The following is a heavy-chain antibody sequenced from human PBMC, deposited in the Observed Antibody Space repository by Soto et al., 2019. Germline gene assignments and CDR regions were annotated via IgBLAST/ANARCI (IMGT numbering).Heavy chain of an antibody. D-gene: IGHD6-13*01. V-gene: IGHV3-74*01. CDR1: GFTFSSYW. J-gene: IGHJ6*02. Sequence: GGSLRLSCAASGFTFSSYWMHWVRQAPGKGLVWVSRINSDGSSTSYADSVKGRFTISRDNAKNTLYLQMNSLRAEDTAVYYCARSEGYSSSWYGGYYYYYGMDVWGQGTTVTVSS. CDR3: ARSEGYSSSWYGGYYYYYGMDV. CDR2: INSDGSST.